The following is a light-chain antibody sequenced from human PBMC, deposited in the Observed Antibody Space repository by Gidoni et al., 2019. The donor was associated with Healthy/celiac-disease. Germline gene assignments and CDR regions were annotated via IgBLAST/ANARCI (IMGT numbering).Light chain of an antibody. CDR1: SSNIGSNT. CDR3: AAWDDSLNGVV. J-gene: IGLJ2*01. CDR2: SNN. Sequence: QSVLTQPPSASGPPGQRVTISCSGSSSNIGSNTVNWSQQLPGTAPTLLIYSNNQRPSGVPDRFSGSKSGTSASLAISGLQSEDEADYYCAAWDDSLNGVVFGGGTKLTVL. V-gene: IGLV1-44*01.